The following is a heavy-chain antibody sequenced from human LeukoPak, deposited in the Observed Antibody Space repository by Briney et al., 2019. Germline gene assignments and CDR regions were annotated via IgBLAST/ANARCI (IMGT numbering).Heavy chain of an antibody. V-gene: IGHV4-39*01. CDR1: GGSISSSSYY. CDR2: IYYSGST. J-gene: IGHJ4*02. D-gene: IGHD1-26*01. CDR3: ARSWRSGSYSSSLDY. Sequence: SETLSLTCTVSGGSISSSSYYWGWIRQPPGKGLEWIGSIYYSGSTYYNPSLKSRVTISVDTSKNQFSLKLSSVTAADTAVYYCARSWRSGSYSSSLDYWGQGTLVTVSS.